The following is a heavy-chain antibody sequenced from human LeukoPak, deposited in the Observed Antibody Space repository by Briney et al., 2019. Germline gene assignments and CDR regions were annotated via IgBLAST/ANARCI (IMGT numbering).Heavy chain of an antibody. CDR3: AKAVTAAGTNY. CDR2: VSGSGSST. Sequence: GGSLRLSCAASGFTFSNYAMNWVRQAPGKGLEWVSVVSGSGSSTNYADSVKGRFTISRDNSKNTLYLQMNSLRAEDTAVYYCAKAVTAAGTNYWGQGTLVTVS. J-gene: IGHJ4*02. V-gene: IGHV3-23*01. D-gene: IGHD2-2*01. CDR1: GFTFSNYA.